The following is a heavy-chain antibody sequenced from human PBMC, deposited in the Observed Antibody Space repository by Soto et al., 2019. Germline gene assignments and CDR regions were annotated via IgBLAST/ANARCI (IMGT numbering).Heavy chain of an antibody. D-gene: IGHD5-18*01. CDR3: ASSDSHSYAWGGWFYP. CDR2: IYYSGST. V-gene: IGHV4-30-4*01. Sequence: QVQLQESGPGLVKPSQTLSLTCTVSGGSISSGDYYWSWIRQPPGKGLEWIGYIYYSGSTYYNPSLKSRVTRSGDTSKSQFSLKLSSVTAADTAVYYCASSDSHSYAWGGWFYPWGPGTLVTVSS. CDR1: GGSISSGDYY. J-gene: IGHJ5*02.